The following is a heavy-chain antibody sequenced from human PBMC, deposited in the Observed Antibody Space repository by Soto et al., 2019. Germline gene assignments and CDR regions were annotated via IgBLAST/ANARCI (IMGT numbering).Heavy chain of an antibody. CDR3: ARSSYYDNGGYYFYYFDY. J-gene: IGHJ4*02. V-gene: IGHV5-51*01. CDR2: IYPGDSDI. D-gene: IGHD3-22*01. CDR1: GYSFTSYW. Sequence: GESLKISCTGSGYSFTSYWIGWVRQMPGKGLEWMGCIYPGDSDIRYSPSFQGQVTISADKSLSTAYLRWSSLEASDTAMYYCARSSYYDNGGYYFYYFDYWGQGTQVTVSS.